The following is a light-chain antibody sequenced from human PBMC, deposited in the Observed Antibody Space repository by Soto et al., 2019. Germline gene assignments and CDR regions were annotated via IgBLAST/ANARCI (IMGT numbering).Light chain of an antibody. V-gene: IGKV3-15*01. CDR3: QQYHKWPIT. CDR1: QTINSN. Sequence: EIVMTQSPATLSVSPGEGATLSGSASQTINSNLAWYRHRPGQAPRLLIYRASTRAAGLPDRFSGSGSGTEFTLTISSLQSEDFAVYYCQQYHKWPITFGQGTRLEIK. J-gene: IGKJ5*01. CDR2: RAS.